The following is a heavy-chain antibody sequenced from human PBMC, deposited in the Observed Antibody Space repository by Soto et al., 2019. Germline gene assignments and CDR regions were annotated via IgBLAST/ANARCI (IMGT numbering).Heavy chain of an antibody. CDR2: IWYDGSNK. Sequence: PWWSXRLSWSSSVCTFRIYGMHWFRQAPGKGLEWVAVIWYDGSNKYYADSVKGRLTISRDNSKNTLYLQMNSLRAEDTAVYYSARDGNTGIRLGWLETCGQRTLVNVYS. CDR3: ARDGNTGIRLGWLET. D-gene: IGHD1-20*01. J-gene: IGHJ5*02. CDR1: VCTFRIYG. V-gene: IGHV3-33*01.